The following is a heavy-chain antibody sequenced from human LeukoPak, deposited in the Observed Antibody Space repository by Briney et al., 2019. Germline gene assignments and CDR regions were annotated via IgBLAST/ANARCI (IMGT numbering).Heavy chain of an antibody. Sequence: GGSLRLSCAASGFTFSDYYLTWIRQAPGKGLEWVSYISSSSSDTNYADSVRGRFTISRDNANKSLYLQMNSLRDEDTAVYYCARVGATWYFQHWGQGALVTVSS. D-gene: IGHD1-26*01. CDR1: GFTFSDYY. CDR3: ARVGATWYFQH. V-gene: IGHV3-11*06. CDR2: ISSSSSDT. J-gene: IGHJ1*01.